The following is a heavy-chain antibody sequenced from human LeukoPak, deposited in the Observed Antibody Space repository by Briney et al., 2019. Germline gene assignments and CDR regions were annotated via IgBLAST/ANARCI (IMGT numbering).Heavy chain of an antibody. CDR1: GYTFTSCH. D-gene: IGHD3-22*01. CDR3: ARDRQWLDYGMDV. Sequence: ASVKVSCKASGYTFTSCHMHWVRQAPGQRLEWMGWINAGNGNTKYSQKFQGRVTITRDTSASTAYMELSSLRSEDTAVYYCARDRQWLDYGMDVWGQGTTVTVSS. J-gene: IGHJ6*02. CDR2: INAGNGNT. V-gene: IGHV1-3*01.